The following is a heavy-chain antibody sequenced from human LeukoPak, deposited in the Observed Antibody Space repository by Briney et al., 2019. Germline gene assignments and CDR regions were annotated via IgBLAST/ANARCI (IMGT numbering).Heavy chain of an antibody. D-gene: IGHD2-15*01. J-gene: IGHJ4*02. CDR2: ISSNGGST. CDR1: GFTFSSYA. CDR3: ARDGGWYQTYAFDY. V-gene: IGHV3-64*01. Sequence: GGSLRLSCAASGFTFSSYAMHWVRQAPGKGLEYVSAISSNGGSTYYANSVKGRSTISRDNSKNTLYLQMGSLRAEDMAVYYCARDGGWYQTYAFDYWGQGTLVTVSS.